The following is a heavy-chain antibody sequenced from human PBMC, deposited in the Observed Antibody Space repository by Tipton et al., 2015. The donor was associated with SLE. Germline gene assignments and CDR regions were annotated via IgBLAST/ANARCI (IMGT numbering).Heavy chain of an antibody. Sequence: TLSLTCTVSGDSLSTDNYYWGWTRQPAGKALEWIGHIYFSGQTYYNPSLKSRVTMSIDASQTPVSLRLKAVSDAATAVYYCARGSDGEYVRYFDVWGPGTLVTVSS. CDR1: GDSLSTDNYY. CDR3: ARGSDGEYVRYFDV. V-gene: IGHV4-61*09. CDR2: IYFSGQT. J-gene: IGHJ2*01. D-gene: IGHD4-17*01.